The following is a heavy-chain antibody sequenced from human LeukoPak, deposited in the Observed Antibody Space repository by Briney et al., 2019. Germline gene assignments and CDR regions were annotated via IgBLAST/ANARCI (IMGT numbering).Heavy chain of an antibody. CDR3: AKDLVFKLLWLGELTLDAFDI. V-gene: IGHV3-23*01. D-gene: IGHD3-10*01. Sequence: GGSLRLSCAASGFTFSNYAMNWVRQAPGKGLEWVSGIIGSSGYTYYADSVKGRFTISRDNSKSTLYLQMNSLRAEDTAVYYCAKDLVFKLLWLGELTLDAFDIWGQGTMVTVSS. CDR2: IIGSSGYT. CDR1: GFTFSNYA. J-gene: IGHJ3*02.